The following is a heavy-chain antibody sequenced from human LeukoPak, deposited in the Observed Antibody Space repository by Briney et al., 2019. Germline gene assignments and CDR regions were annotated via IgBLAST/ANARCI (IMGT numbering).Heavy chain of an antibody. CDR3: AKEKYGMDV. CDR1: GFTFDDYA. CDR2: ISWNSGSI. J-gene: IGHJ6*02. V-gene: IGHV3-9*01. Sequence: GGSLRLSCAASGFTFDDYAMHWVRHAPGKGLEWVSGISWNSGSIGYADSVKGRFTISRDNAKNSLYLQMNSLRAEDTALYYCAKEKYGMDVWGQGTTVTVSS.